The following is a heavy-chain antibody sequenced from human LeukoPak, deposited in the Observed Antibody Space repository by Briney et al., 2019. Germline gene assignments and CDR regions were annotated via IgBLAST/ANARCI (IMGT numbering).Heavy chain of an antibody. CDR3: ARWNGDFLTGYYLDD. J-gene: IGHJ4*02. D-gene: IGHD3-9*01. Sequence: GWSLRLSCAASGFTFSSYCLNWFRQAPGKGLECVALISDDGRKKFYADSEKDRFTISRDDSKNTLYLQMSSLRAEDTAMYYCARWNGDFLTGYYLDDWGQGTLVTVSS. CDR2: ISDDGRKK. CDR1: GFTFSSYC. V-gene: IGHV3-30*03.